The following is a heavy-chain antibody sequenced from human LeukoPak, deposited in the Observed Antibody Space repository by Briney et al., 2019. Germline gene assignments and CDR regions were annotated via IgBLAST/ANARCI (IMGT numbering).Heavy chain of an antibody. J-gene: IGHJ4*02. V-gene: IGHV3-53*04. D-gene: IGHD3-3*01. CDR1: GFTFSSYS. Sequence: GGSLRLSCAASGFTFSSYSMNWVRQAPGKGLEWVSVIYSGGSTYYADSVKGRFTISRHNSKNTLYLQMNSLRAEDTAVYYCARVDFWSGAYFDYWGQGTLVTVSS. CDR3: ARVDFWSGAYFDY. CDR2: IYSGGST.